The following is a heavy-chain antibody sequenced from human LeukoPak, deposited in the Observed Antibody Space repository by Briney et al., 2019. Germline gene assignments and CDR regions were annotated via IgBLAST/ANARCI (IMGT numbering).Heavy chain of an antibody. CDR1: GFTVSANY. CDR3: ARDSFPSYDILTGYYAYYYYYYMDV. J-gene: IGHJ6*03. Sequence: GGSLRLSCAAFGFTVSANYTSWVRQAPGKGLEWVSIIYSDGRTLYADSVKGRFTISRDNSKNTVYLQMNSLRAEDTAVYYCARDSFPSYDILTGYYAYYYYYYMDVWGKGTTVTVSS. CDR2: IYSDGRT. D-gene: IGHD3-9*01. V-gene: IGHV3-53*01.